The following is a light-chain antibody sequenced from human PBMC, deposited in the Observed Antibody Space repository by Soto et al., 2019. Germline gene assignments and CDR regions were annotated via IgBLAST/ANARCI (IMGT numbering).Light chain of an antibody. CDR2: GAS. CDR3: QQYDNWPHT. J-gene: IGKJ2*01. CDR1: QNLSRN. Sequence: EMVMTQSPATLSVSPGERATLSCRASQNLSRNLAWYQQQPGQAPRLLIFGASTRATGIPARFSGRGSGTDFNLTISSLQSEDFAVYYCQQYDNWPHTFGQGTKLEIK. V-gene: IGKV3-15*01.